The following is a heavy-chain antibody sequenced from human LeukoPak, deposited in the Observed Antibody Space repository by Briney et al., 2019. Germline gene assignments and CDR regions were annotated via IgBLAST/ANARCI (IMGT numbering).Heavy chain of an antibody. V-gene: IGHV3-23*01. CDR2: ISGSGGST. J-gene: IGHJ4*02. CDR1: GFSFSSYG. D-gene: IGHD4-17*01. CDR3: AKDRSTVTPLYWDY. Sequence: GGSLRLSCAASGFSFSSYGMSWVRQAPGKGLEWVSTISGSGGSTYYADSVKGRFTISRDNSKNTLYLQINTLRGEDTAVYYCAKDRSTVTPLYWDYWGQGTLVAVSP.